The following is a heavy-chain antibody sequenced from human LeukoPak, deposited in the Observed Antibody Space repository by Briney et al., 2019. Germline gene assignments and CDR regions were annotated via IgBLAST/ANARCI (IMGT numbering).Heavy chain of an antibody. CDR1: GFTFSSYA. CDR3: AKSGSYWLSYFDY. CDR2: ISGSGGST. J-gene: IGHJ4*02. D-gene: IGHD1-26*01. Sequence: GGPLRLSCAASGFTFSSYAMSWVRQAPGKGLEWVSAISGSGGSTYYADSVKGRFTISRDNSKNTLYLQMNSLRAEDTAVYYCAKSGSYWLSYFDYWGQGTLVTVSS. V-gene: IGHV3-23*01.